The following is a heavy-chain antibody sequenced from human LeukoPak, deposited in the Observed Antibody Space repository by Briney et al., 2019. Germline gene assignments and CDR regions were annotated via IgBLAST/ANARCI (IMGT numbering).Heavy chain of an antibody. D-gene: IGHD5-18*01. V-gene: IGHV3-48*03. CDR1: GFTFSSYE. Sequence: GGSLRLSCAASGFTFSSYEMNWVRQAPGKGMGWVSYISSSGSTIYYADSVKGRFTISRDNAKNSLYLQMNSLRAEDTAVYYCARDGTAMGFFDYWGQGTLVTVSS. J-gene: IGHJ4*02. CDR2: ISSSGSTI. CDR3: ARDGTAMGFFDY.